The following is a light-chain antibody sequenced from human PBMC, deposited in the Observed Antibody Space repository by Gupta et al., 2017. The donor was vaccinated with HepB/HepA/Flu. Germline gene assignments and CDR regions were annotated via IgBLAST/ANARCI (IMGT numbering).Light chain of an antibody. V-gene: IGKV1D-12*01. CDR2: AAS. CDR1: QGISW. J-gene: IGKJ5*01. Sequence: DIQMPQSPSSVSASVGDTVTITCRASQGISWLAWYQQKPGKAPNLLISAASTLQSGVPSRFSGSGSGTSSTLTISSLQPEDFATYYCQQANSFPLTFGQGTRLEIK. CDR3: QQANSFPLT.